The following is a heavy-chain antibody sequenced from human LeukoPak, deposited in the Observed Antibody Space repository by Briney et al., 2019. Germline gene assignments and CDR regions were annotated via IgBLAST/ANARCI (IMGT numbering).Heavy chain of an antibody. D-gene: IGHD5-24*01. J-gene: IGHJ4*02. CDR2: IYHSGST. CDR1: GGSISSSNW. CDR3: ARSRGAYNLYYFDY. Sequence: PSGTLSLTCAVSGGSISSSNWWSWVRQPPGKGLEWIGEIYHSGSTNYNPSLTSRVTISVDKSKNQFSLKLSSVTAADTAVYYCARSRGAYNLYYFDYWGQGTLVTVSS. V-gene: IGHV4-4*02.